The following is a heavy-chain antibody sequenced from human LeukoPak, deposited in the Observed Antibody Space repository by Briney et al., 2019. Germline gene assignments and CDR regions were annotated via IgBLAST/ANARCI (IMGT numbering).Heavy chain of an antibody. CDR1: GYTFTSYG. V-gene: IGHV1-18*01. D-gene: IGHD3-22*01. CDR2: ISAYNGNT. Sequence: GASVKVSCKASGYTFTSYGISWVRQAPGQGLEWMGWISAYNGNTNYAQKLQGRVTMTTDTSTSTAYMELRSLRSDDTAVYYCARTRHDSSGYYLIPFDYWGQGTLVTVSS. J-gene: IGHJ4*02. CDR3: ARTRHDSSGYYLIPFDY.